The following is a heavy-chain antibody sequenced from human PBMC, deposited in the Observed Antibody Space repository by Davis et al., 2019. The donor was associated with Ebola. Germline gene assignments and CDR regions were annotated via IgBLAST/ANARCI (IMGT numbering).Heavy chain of an antibody. CDR2: INQDRDVR. J-gene: IGHJ6*02. CDR1: EFTFNDYW. V-gene: IGHV3-7*01. D-gene: IGHD1-1*01. CDR3: ARPRSPNSYYAIDV. Sequence: GESLKISCVVSEFTFNDYWMIWVRQAPGKGLEWVANINQDRDVRYYVDSVKGRFTISRDNAKNSLYLQMNSLRTEDTAVYYCARPRSPNSYYAIDVWGRGTTVTVSS.